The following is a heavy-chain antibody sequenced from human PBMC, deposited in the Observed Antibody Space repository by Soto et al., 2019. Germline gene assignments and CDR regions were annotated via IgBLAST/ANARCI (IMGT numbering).Heavy chain of an antibody. V-gene: IGHV3-30*04. CDR1: GFTFSSYA. D-gene: IGHD2-15*01. CDR2: ISYDGSNK. Sequence: GESLKISCAASGFTFSSYAMHWVRQAPGKGLEWVAVISYDGSNKYYADSVKGRFTISRDNSKNTLYLQMNSLRAEDTAVYYCARDGVVVAATPEYFQHWGQGTLVTVSS. J-gene: IGHJ1*01. CDR3: ARDGVVVAATPEYFQH.